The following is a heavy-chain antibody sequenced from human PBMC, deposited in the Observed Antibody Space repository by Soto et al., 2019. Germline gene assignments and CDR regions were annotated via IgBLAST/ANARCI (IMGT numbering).Heavy chain of an antibody. J-gene: IGHJ4*02. Sequence: QVQLQQWGAGLLKPLETLYLTCAVYGGSLSGYYWSWIRQPPGKGLEWIGEINDGGSTNYKPSLKSRVTISVDTSKNQFSLKLSSVTAADTAVYYCARGRRGADCSTTTCYWNYWGQGTLVTVSS. D-gene: IGHD2-2*01. CDR3: ARGRRGADCSTTTCYWNY. CDR1: GGSLSGYY. CDR2: INDGGST. V-gene: IGHV4-34*01.